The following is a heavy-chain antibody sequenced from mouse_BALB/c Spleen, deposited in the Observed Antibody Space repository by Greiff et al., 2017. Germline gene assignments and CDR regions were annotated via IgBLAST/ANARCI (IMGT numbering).Heavy chain of an antibody. Sequence: VKLVESGPGLVQPSQSLSITCTVSGFSLTSYGVHWVRQSPGKGLEWLGVIWSGGSTDYNAAFISRLSISKDNSKSQVFFKMNSLQANDTAIYYCARFYSPDYYAMDYWGQGTSVTVSS. CDR3: ARFYSPDYYAMDY. CDR1: GFSLTSYG. D-gene: IGHD2-12*01. V-gene: IGHV2-2*02. J-gene: IGHJ4*01. CDR2: IWSGGST.